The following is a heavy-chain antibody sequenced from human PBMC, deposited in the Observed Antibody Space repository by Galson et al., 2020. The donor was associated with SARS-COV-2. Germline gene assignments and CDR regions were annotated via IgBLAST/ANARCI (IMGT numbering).Heavy chain of an antibody. D-gene: IGHD3-9*01. CDR3: ARAPMYYDILTGYNYFDP. CDR1: GYTFTGYY. J-gene: IGHJ5*02. CDR2: INPNSGGT. V-gene: IGHV1-2*04. Sequence: ASVKVSCKASGYTFTGYYMHWVRQAPGQGLEWMGWINPNSGGTNYAQKFQGWVTMTRDTSISTAYMELSRLRSDDTAVYYCARAPMYYDILTGYNYFDPWGQGTLVTVSS.